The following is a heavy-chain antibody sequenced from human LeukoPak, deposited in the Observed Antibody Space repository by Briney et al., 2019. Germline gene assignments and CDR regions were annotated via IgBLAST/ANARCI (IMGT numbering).Heavy chain of an antibody. CDR1: GGSISGYY. V-gene: IGHV4-59*08. Sequence: PSETLSLTCTVSGGSISGYYWSWIRQPPGKGLDWIGYIHYSGSTDYNPSLKSRVTISVDTSNNQFSLRLSSVTAADTAVYYCARHHRDSGGYYSDFDYWGQGTLVTVSS. D-gene: IGHD3-22*01. J-gene: IGHJ4*02. CDR2: IHYSGST. CDR3: ARHHRDSGGYYSDFDY.